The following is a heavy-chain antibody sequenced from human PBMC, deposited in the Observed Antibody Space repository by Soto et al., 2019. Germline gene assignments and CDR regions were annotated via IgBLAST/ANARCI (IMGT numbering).Heavy chain of an antibody. J-gene: IGHJ3*02. CDR3: AKQLELPYDAFDI. Sequence: GSLRLSCAASGFTFSSYAMSWVRQAPGKGLEWVSAISGSGGSTYYADSVNGRFTISRDNSKNTLYLQVNSLRAEDTAVYYCAKQLELPYDAFDICGQGTMVTVSS. CDR1: GFTFSSYA. V-gene: IGHV3-23*01. D-gene: IGHD1-7*01. CDR2: ISGSGGST.